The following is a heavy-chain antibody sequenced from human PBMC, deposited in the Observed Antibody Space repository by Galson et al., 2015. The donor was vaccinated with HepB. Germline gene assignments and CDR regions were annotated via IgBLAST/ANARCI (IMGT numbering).Heavy chain of an antibody. Sequence: SVKVSCKASGYTFTSYGISWVRQAPGQGLEWMGWISAYNGNTNYAQKLQGRVTMTTDTSTSTAYMELRSLRSDDTAVYYCARTMDTAMVLLHGMDVWGQGTTVTVSS. CDR2: ISAYNGNT. D-gene: IGHD5-18*01. V-gene: IGHV1-18*04. CDR1: GYTFTSYG. J-gene: IGHJ6*02. CDR3: ARTMDTAMVLLHGMDV.